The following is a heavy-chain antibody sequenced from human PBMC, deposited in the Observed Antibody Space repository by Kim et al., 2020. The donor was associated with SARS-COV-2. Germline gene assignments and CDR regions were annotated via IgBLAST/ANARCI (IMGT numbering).Heavy chain of an antibody. CDR1: GGSFSGYY. D-gene: IGHD3-9*01. CDR3: ARGGTIFSISAPSYNWFDP. Sequence: SETLSLTCAVYGGSFSGYYWSWIRQPPGKGLEWIGEINHSGSTNYNPSLKSRVTISVDTSKNQFSLKLSSVTAADTAVYYCARGGTIFSISAPSYNWFDPWGQGTLVTVSS. CDR2: INHSGST. V-gene: IGHV4-34*01. J-gene: IGHJ5*02.